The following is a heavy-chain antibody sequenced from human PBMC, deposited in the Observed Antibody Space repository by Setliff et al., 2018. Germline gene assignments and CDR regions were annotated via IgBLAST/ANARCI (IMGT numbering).Heavy chain of an antibody. CDR1: GGSISSSSYY. CDR3: ASYRQDVNY. Sequence: PSETLSLTCTVSGGSISSSSYYWSWIRQPAGKGLEWIGRIYSRGSTNYNPSLKSRVTVSLDASKNQLSLKLSSVTAADTAVYYCASYRQDVNYWGQGTLVTVSS. V-gene: IGHV4-61*02. J-gene: IGHJ4*02. CDR2: IYSRGST. D-gene: IGHD4-4*01.